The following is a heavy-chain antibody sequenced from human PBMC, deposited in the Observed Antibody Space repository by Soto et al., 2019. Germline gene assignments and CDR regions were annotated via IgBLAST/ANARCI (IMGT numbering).Heavy chain of an antibody. CDR1: GFTFVNYA. CDR2: ISGSGFST. Sequence: GGSLRLSCTASGFTFVNYAMNWVRQAPGKGLEWVSGISGSGFSTYYADSVKGRFTISRDNSKKTLYMEMNSLRDEDTAVYYCAKERGVFGRGRYDFDNWGQGTLVTVSS. J-gene: IGHJ4*02. D-gene: IGHD3-10*01. CDR3: AKERGVFGRGRYDFDN. V-gene: IGHV3-23*01.